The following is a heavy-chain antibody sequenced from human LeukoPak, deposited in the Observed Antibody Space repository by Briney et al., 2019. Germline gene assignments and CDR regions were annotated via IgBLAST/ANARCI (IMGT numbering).Heavy chain of an antibody. D-gene: IGHD6-6*01. CDR3: ASEGVLEYEFDY. CDR1: GGSISSSSYY. Sequence: SETLSLTCTVSGGSISSSSYYRGWIRQPPGKGLEWIGSIYYSGSTYYNPSLKSRVTISVDTSKNQFSLKLSSVTAADTAVYYCASEGVLEYEFDYWGQGTLVTVSS. CDR2: IYYSGST. V-gene: IGHV4-39*01. J-gene: IGHJ4*02.